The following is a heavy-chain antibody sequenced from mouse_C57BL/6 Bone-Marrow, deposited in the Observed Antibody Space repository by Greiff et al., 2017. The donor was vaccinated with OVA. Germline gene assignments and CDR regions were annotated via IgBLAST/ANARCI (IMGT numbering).Heavy chain of an antibody. Sequence: EVQGVESGPELAKPGASVKIPCKASGYTFTDYNMYWVKQSHGKSLEWIGDINSNNGGTIYNQKFKGKATLTVDKSSSTAYMELRSLTSEDTAVYYCARGGYYDYDGGAWFAYWGQGTLVTVSA. CDR2: INSNNGGT. CDR3: ARGGYYDYDGGAWFAY. V-gene: IGHV1-18*01. J-gene: IGHJ3*01. CDR1: GYTFTDYN. D-gene: IGHD2-4*01.